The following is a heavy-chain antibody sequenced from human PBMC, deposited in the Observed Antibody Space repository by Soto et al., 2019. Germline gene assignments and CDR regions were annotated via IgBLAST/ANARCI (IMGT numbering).Heavy chain of an antibody. J-gene: IGHJ4*02. CDR3: VKGAEQQLVPGFDY. CDR2: ISWDSVSL. Sequence: GGPLRLPWAASGFTIDGYAMHRVLQAPGKGLEWVSGISWDSVSLGYAVSVQGRFTISRDNARNSLYMQRNRLRLEDSGLYYCVKGAEQQLVPGFDYWGQGTLVTVSS. CDR1: GFTIDGYA. D-gene: IGHD6-13*01. V-gene: IGHV3-9*01.